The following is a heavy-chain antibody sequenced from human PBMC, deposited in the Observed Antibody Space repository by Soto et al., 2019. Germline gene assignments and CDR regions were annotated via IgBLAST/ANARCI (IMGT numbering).Heavy chain of an antibody. Sequence: PGGSLRLSCAASGFTFSSYAVMWVRQAPGKGLDWVSAISASGGNTYYADSVKGRFTISRDNTKNTLYLQMYSLRADDTAVYYCAKTVAGEFWGQGTLVTVSA. V-gene: IGHV3-23*01. CDR3: AKTVAGEF. J-gene: IGHJ4*01. D-gene: IGHD6-19*01. CDR2: ISASGGNT. CDR1: GFTFSSYA.